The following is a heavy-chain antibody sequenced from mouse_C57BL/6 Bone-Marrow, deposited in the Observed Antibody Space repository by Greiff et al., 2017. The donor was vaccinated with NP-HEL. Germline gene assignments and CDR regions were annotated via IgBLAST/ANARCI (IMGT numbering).Heavy chain of an antibody. J-gene: IGHJ3*01. D-gene: IGHD1-1*01. CDR3: ASSYYYGSSYSAAY. CDR2: IYPRSGNT. Sequence: VKLQESGAELARPGASVKLSCKASGYTFTSYGISWVKQRTGQGLEWIGEIYPRSGNTYYNEKFKGKATLTADKSSSTAYMELRSLTSEDSAVYFCASSYYYGSSYSAAYWGQGTLVTVSA. CDR1: GYTFTSYG. V-gene: IGHV1-81*01.